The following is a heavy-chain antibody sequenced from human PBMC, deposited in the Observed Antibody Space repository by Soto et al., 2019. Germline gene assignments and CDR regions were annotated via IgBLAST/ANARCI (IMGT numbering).Heavy chain of an antibody. CDR3: ARGQGITMVRGVTRYFDY. J-gene: IGHJ4*02. CDR1: GGSVSSGSYY. V-gene: IGHV4-61*01. D-gene: IGHD3-10*01. Sequence: QVQLQESGPGLVKPSETLSLTCTVSGGSVSSGSYYWSWIRQPPGKGLEWIGYIYYSGSTNYNPSLKSRVTISVDTSKNQFSLKLSSVTAADTAVYYCARGQGITMVRGVTRYFDYWGQGTLVTVSS. CDR2: IYYSGST.